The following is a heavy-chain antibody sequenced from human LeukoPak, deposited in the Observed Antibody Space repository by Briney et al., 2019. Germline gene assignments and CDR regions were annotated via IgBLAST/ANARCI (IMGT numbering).Heavy chain of an antibody. V-gene: IGHV1-2*02. J-gene: IGHJ3*02. D-gene: IGHD6-13*01. CDR2: INPNSGDT. CDR1: GYTFTDYY. CDR3: ARRIAAAGHDAFDI. Sequence: GASVKVSCKASGYTFTDYYIHWVRQAPGQGLEWMGWINPNSGDTNYAQKFQGRVTMTRDTSISTAYMELSRLRSDDTAVYYCARRIAAAGHDAFDIWGQGTMVTVSS.